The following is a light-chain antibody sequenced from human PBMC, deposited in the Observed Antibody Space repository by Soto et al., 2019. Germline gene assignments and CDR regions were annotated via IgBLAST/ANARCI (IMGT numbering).Light chain of an antibody. CDR1: SSNVGSNS. CDR3: AAWDDSLSGVL. V-gene: IGLV1-47*02. J-gene: IGLJ2*01. CDR2: GNT. Sequence: QSVLTQSPSASGTPGQRITISCSGSSSNVGSNSVYWYQQLPGTAPKLLIYGNTQRPSGVPDRFSASKSGTSASLAIGGLRSEDEADYYCAAWDDSLSGVLFGGGTKLTVL.